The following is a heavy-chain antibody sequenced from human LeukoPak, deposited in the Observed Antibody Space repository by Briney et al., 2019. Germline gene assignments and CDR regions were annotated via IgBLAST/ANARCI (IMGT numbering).Heavy chain of an antibody. CDR2: INHSGST. Sequence: NPSETLSLTCAVYGGSFSGYYWSWIRQPPGKGLEWIGEINHSGSTNYNPSLKSRVTISVDTSKNQFSLKLSSVTAADTAVYYCAREPYITMVWGDKVNWFDPWGQGTLVTVSS. CDR3: AREPYITMVWGDKVNWFDP. CDR1: GGSFSGYY. D-gene: IGHD3-10*01. J-gene: IGHJ5*02. V-gene: IGHV4-34*01.